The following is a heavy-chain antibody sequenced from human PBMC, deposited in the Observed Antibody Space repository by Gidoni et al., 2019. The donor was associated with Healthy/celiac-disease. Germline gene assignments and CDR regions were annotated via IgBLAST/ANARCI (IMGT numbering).Heavy chain of an antibody. CDR1: GFPSSDYY. D-gene: IGHD6-19*01. CDR3: ARDRSIAVAGTQGY. CDR2: ISSSSSYT. J-gene: IGHJ4*02. Sequence: QVQLVESGGGLVTPGVSLSPSCYASGFPSSDYYMSWIRRAPGKGLEWVSYISSSSSYTNYADSVKGRLTISKDKAKNSLCLQMNSLRAEDTAVYYCARDRSIAVAGTQGYWGQGTMVTVSS. V-gene: IGHV3-11*06.